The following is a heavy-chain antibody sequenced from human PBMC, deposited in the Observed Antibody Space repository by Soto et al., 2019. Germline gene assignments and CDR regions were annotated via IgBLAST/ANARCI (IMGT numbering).Heavy chain of an antibody. D-gene: IGHD3-22*01. V-gene: IGHV3-15*07. J-gene: IGHJ4*02. Sequence: PGGSLRLSCAASGFTFSNAWMNWVRQAPGKGLEWVGRIKSKTDGGTTDYAAPVKGRFTISRDDSKNTLYLQMNSLKTEDTALYYCTTDSYYYYDSSGYYLIWGQGTLVTVSS. CDR1: GFTFSNAW. CDR2: IKSKTDGGTT. CDR3: TTDSYYYYDSSGYYLI.